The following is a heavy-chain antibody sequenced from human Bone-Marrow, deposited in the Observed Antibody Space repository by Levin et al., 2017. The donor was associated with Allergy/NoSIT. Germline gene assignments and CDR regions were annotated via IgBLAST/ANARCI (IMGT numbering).Heavy chain of an antibody. Sequence: SPTLSLTCTVSGGSIRSYCWSWIRQPPGKGLEWLGYIYYSGSTNYNPSLKSRVTMSLDTSKNQFSLRLNSVTAGDTAVYYCARETVAGIGEGIGPWDYHYMDVWGKGTTVTVSS. CDR2: IYYSGST. D-gene: IGHD6-19*01. CDR1: GGSIRSYC. CDR3: ARETVAGIGEGIGPWDYHYMDV. V-gene: IGHV4-59*01. J-gene: IGHJ6*03.